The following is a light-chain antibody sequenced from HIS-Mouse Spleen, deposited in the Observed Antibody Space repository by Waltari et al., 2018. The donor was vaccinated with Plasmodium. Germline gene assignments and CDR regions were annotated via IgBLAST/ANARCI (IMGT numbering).Light chain of an antibody. CDR3: YSTDSSGNHRV. CDR1: ALPTTY. CDR2: EDS. Sequence: SYELTQPPSVSVSPGHTARITCSGDALPTTYAYWYQQNSGQAPVLVIYEDSKRPSGIPERFSGSSSGTMATLTISGAQVEDEADYYCYSTDSSGNHRVFGGGTKLTVL. V-gene: IGLV3-10*01. J-gene: IGLJ3*02.